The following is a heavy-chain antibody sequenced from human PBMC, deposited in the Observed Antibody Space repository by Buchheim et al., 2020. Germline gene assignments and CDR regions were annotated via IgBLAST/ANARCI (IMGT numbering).Heavy chain of an antibody. D-gene: IGHD5-18*01. CDR2: IIPIFGIA. J-gene: IGHJ6*02. CDR3: ARNEDADTAMEPFRMDV. V-gene: IGHV1-69*02. Sequence: QVQLVQSGAEVKKPGSSVKVSCKASGGTFSSYTISWVRQAPGQGLEWMGRIIPIFGIANYAQKFQGRVTITADNSTSTAYMELSSLRSEDTAVYYCARNEDADTAMEPFRMDVWGQGTT. CDR1: GGTFSSYT.